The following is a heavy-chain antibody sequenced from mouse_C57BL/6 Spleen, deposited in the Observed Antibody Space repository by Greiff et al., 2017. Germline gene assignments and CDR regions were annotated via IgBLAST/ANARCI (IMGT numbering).Heavy chain of an antibody. V-gene: IGHV3-6*01. J-gene: IGHJ3*01. D-gene: IGHD2-2*01. Sequence: ESGPGLVKPSQSLSLTCSVTGYSITSGYYWNWIRQFPGNKLEWMGYISYDGSNNYNPSLKNRISITRDTSKNQFFLKLNSVTTEDTATYYCAREAMVTTREFAYWGQGTLVTVSA. CDR3: AREAMVTTREFAY. CDR1: GYSITSGYY. CDR2: ISYDGSN.